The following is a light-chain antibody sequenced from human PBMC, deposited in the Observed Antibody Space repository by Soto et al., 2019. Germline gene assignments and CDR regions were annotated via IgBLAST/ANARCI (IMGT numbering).Light chain of an antibody. CDR3: QQYGSSPQT. CDR1: ESVRSGY. Sequence: EIVLTQSPGTLSLSPGERATLSCRASESVRSGYLAWYQQKPGQAPRLLMYGASSRATGIPDRFSGSGSGTDFTLTISRVEPEDFAVYYCQQYGSSPQTFGQGTKVEF. V-gene: IGKV3-20*01. CDR2: GAS. J-gene: IGKJ1*01.